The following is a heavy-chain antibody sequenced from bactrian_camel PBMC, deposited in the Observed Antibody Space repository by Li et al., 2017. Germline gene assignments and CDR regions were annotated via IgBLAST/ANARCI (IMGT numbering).Heavy chain of an antibody. J-gene: IGHJ6*01. V-gene: IGHV3-2*01. CDR2: MHSPGSET. D-gene: IGHD6*01. CDR1: EDISTFF. CDR3: AADFDPPYGGSWYDGGPEFGY. Sequence: HVQLVESGGGLVQPGGSLRLSCAASEDISTFFVGWFRQVPGKGREAIAIMHSPGSETYADSVKGRFTISQDFAKNTLYLQMNSLKPEDTAMYYCAADFDPPYGGSWYDGGPEFGYWGQGTQVTVS.